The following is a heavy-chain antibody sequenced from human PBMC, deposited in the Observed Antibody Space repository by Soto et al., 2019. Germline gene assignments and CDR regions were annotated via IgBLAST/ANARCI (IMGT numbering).Heavy chain of an antibody. CDR3: AKDQASGQGSFDS. J-gene: IGHJ4*02. CDR2: ISYDGSNQ. Sequence: SLRLSCAASGFTFNIYGMHWVRQAPDKGLEWVALISYDGSNQYYAGSVKGRFTISRDNSKHTLFLQMNSLRADDTAVYYCAKDQASGQGSFDSWGQGTLVTVSS. CDR1: GFTFNIYG. V-gene: IGHV3-30*18.